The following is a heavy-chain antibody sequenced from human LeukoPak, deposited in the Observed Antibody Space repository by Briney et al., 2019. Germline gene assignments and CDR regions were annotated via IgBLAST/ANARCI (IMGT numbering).Heavy chain of an antibody. CDR3: ARGMGLLEWLLSAWFDY. V-gene: IGHV1-2*02. Sequence: ASVKVSCKASGYTFTGYYMHWLRQAPGQGLEWMGWINPNSGGTNYAQKFQGRVTMTRDTSISTAYMELSRLRSDDTAVYYCARGMGLLEWLLSAWFDYWGQGTLVTVSS. CDR2: INPNSGGT. CDR1: GYTFTGYY. J-gene: IGHJ4*02. D-gene: IGHD3-3*01.